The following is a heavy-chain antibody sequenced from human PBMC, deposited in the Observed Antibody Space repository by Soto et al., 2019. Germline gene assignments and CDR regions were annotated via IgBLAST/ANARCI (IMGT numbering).Heavy chain of an antibody. Sequence: SVKVSCKASGGTFSSYAIGWVRQAPGQGLEWMGGIIPIFGTANYAQKFQGRVTITADESTSTAYMELSSLRSEDTAVYYCASGLRYDFWSGYYPPYYYYGMDVWGQGTTVTVSS. J-gene: IGHJ6*02. CDR2: IIPIFGTA. CDR1: GGTFSSYA. CDR3: ASGLRYDFWSGYYPPYYYYGMDV. V-gene: IGHV1-69*13. D-gene: IGHD3-3*01.